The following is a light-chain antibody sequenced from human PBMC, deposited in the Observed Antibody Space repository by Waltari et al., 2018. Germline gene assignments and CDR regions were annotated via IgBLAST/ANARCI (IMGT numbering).Light chain of an antibody. V-gene: IGLV1-44*01. J-gene: IGLJ3*02. CDR3: LAWDDSLNGWV. Sequence: QSVLTQSPSASGTPGQRVTMSCSGSSLNIGKNTVNWYQQVPGTATKLLIYGTDKRPSGAPDRISGSKSGTSASLASSGLQPEDEADYYCLAWDDSLNGWVFGGGTKVTVL. CDR2: GTD. CDR1: SLNIGKNT.